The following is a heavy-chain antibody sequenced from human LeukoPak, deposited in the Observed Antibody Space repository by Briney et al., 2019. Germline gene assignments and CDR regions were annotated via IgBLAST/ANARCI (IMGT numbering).Heavy chain of an antibody. V-gene: IGHV3-7*01. J-gene: IGHJ4*02. CDR1: GFTFNNYW. CDR3: ARDTRYFDY. CDR2: INLDGSDK. Sequence: RGSLRLSCAASGFTFNNYWMTWVRQAPGKGLEWVGNINLDGSDKYYGDSVKGRFTISRDNAKNSLYLQMNSLRAEDTAVYYCARDTRYFDYWGQGNMVTVSS.